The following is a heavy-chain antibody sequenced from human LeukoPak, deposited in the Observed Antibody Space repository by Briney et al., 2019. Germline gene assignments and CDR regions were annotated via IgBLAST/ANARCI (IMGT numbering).Heavy chain of an antibody. CDR2: IWYDGSNK. V-gene: IGHV3-33*01. Sequence: GGSLSLSCAASGFPFSSYGMHWVRQAPGKGLEWVAVIWYDGSNKYYADSVKGRFTISRDNSKNTLYLQMNSLRAEDTAVYYCAGDLGPDIVVVPAAPGYGMDVWGQGTTVTVSS. CDR1: GFPFSSYG. CDR3: AGDLGPDIVVVPAAPGYGMDV. D-gene: IGHD2-2*01. J-gene: IGHJ6*02.